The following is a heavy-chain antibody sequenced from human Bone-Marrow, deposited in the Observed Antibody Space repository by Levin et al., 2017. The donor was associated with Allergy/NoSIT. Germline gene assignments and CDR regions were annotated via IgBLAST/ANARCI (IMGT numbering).Heavy chain of an antibody. CDR3: ARSYSSRWYLDY. Sequence: SGPTLVKPTQTLTLTCTFSGFSLSTSGVGVGWIRQPPGKALEWLALIYWDDDKRYSPSLRSRLTITKDTSKNQVVLTMTNMDPVDTATYYCARSYSSRWYLDYWGQGTLVSVSS. D-gene: IGHD6-13*01. V-gene: IGHV2-5*02. CDR1: GFSLSTSGVG. J-gene: IGHJ4*02. CDR2: IYWDDDK.